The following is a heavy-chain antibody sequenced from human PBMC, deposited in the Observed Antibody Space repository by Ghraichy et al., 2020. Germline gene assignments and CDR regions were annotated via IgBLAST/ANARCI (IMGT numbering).Heavy chain of an antibody. J-gene: IGHJ4*02. CDR2: INGDGSIT. CDR1: GFTFSSYW. V-gene: IGHV3-74*01. CDR3: ARGGYRYGHDY. Sequence: GGSLRLSCAASGFTFSSYWMHWVRQPPEKGLVWVSHINGDGSITGYADSVKGRFTVSRDNAKNTLYLQMDSLRAEDTAVYYCARGGYRYGHDYWAQGTLVTVTS. D-gene: IGHD5-18*01.